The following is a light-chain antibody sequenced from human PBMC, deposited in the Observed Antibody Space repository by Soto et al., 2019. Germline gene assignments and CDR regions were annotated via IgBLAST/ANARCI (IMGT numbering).Light chain of an antibody. J-gene: IGKJ5*01. CDR3: QQLKSYPIT. V-gene: IGKV1-9*01. CDR2: AAS. Sequence: IQLTQSPSSLSASVGDRVTVTCRASQGIGTYLVWYQQKRGKAPTVLIYAASTLQSGVPSRFSGSGSGTEFTLTISSLQPEDFATYYCQQLKSYPITLGQGTRPESK. CDR1: QGIGTY.